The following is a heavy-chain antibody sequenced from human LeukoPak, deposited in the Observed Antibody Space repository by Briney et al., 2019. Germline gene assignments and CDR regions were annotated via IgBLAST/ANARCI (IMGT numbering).Heavy chain of an antibody. V-gene: IGHV1-2*02. CDR1: GYTFNGYF. Sequence: GASVKVSCKSSGYTFNGYFLHWVGQAPGQGLEWMGGINPNNGGTKYAQNFQGRVTMTRDTYISTAYTELDRLRFDDTAVYYCARDSGEVPDYWGQGTLVTVSS. D-gene: IGHD3-10*01. J-gene: IGHJ4*02. CDR2: INPNNGGT. CDR3: ARDSGEVPDY.